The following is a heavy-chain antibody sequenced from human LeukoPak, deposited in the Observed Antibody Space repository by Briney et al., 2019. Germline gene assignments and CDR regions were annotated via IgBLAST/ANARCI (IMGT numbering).Heavy chain of an antibody. CDR3: ARERIAVAGTTYYYYYGMDV. CDR2: INAGNGNT. J-gene: IGHJ6*02. V-gene: IGHV1-3*01. CDR1: GYTFTSYA. D-gene: IGHD6-19*01. Sequence: GASVKVSCKASGYTFTSYAMHWVRQAPGQRLEWMGWINAGNGNTKYSQRFQGRVTITRDTSASTAYMELSSLRSEDTAVYYCARERIAVAGTTYYYYYGMDVWGQGTTVTVSS.